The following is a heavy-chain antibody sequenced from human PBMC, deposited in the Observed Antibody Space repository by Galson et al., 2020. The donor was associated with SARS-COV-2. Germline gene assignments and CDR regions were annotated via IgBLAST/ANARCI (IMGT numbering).Heavy chain of an antibody. J-gene: IGHJ3*02. CDR3: ARDHGAVADTPNDACDI. V-gene: IGHV3-66*01. Sequence: GGSLRLSCVASGFTVSSHYMSWVRQAPGKGLEWVSVIYSDGSTYYADSVKGRLTISRDNPKNTLYRQMNGRRAEDTAVYDCARDHGAVADTPNDACDIWGQGRMVIVSS. CDR1: GFTVSSHY. D-gene: IGHD6-19*01. CDR2: IYSDGST.